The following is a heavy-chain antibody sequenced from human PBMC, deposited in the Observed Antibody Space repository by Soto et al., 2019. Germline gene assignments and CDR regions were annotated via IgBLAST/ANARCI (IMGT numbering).Heavy chain of an antibody. V-gene: IGHV4-61*01. D-gene: IGHD3-22*01. CDR2: IYYSGST. Sequence: PSETLSLTCTVSGGSVSSGSYYWSWIRQPPGKGLEWIGYIYYSGSTNYNPSLKSRVTISVDTSKNQFSLKLSSVTAADTAVYYCARVGYYYDSSGYKGYYFDYWGQGTLVTVSS. J-gene: IGHJ4*02. CDR3: ARVGYYYDSSGYKGYYFDY. CDR1: GGSVSSGSYY.